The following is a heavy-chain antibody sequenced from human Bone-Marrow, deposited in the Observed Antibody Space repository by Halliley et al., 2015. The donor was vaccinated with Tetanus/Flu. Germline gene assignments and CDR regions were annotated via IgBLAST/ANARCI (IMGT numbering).Heavy chain of an antibody. CDR1: GYTLSNYG. V-gene: IGHV1-18*04. D-gene: IGHD2-2*01. J-gene: IGHJ4*02. CDR2: STAYNGNT. CDR3: AGPSYCSGSGCLYFFDY. Sequence: QLVQSGAEVKKPGASVRVSCKASGYTLSNYGFNWVRQAPGQGLEWMGWSTAYNGNTKYAQKFQGRVTMTTDTSTTTAYMELRSLRSDDTAVYYCAGPSYCSGSGCLYFFDYWGQGTLVTASS.